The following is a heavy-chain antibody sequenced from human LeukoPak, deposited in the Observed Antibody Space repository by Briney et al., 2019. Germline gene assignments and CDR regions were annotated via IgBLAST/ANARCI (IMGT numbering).Heavy chain of an antibody. J-gene: IGHJ6*02. CDR2: INHSGST. V-gene: IGHV4-34*01. D-gene: IGHD2-2*01. CDR1: GGSFSGYY. Sequence: SETLSLTCAVYGGSFSGYYWSWIRQPPGKGLEWIGEINHSGSTNYNPSLKSRVTISVDMSKNQFSLKLTSVTAADTAVYYCARGPPAKPGTGYYYGMDVWGQGTTVTVSS. CDR3: ARGPPAKPGTGYYYGMDV.